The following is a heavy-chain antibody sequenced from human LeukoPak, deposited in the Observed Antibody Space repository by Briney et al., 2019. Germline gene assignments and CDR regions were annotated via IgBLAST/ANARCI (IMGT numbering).Heavy chain of an antibody. CDR2: IYYSGST. V-gene: IGHV4-59*01. D-gene: IGHD6-13*01. CDR3: ARDQRGSWYDY. CDR1: GGSISSYY. Sequence: SETLSLTCTVSGGSISSYYWSWVRQPPGKGLEWIGYIYYSGSTNYNPSLKSRVTISVDTSKNQFSLKLSSVTAADTAVYYCARDQRGSWYDYWGQGTLVTVSS. J-gene: IGHJ4*02.